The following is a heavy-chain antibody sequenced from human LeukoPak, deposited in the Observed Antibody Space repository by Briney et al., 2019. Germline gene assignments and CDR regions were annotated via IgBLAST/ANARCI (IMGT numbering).Heavy chain of an antibody. J-gene: IGHJ6*03. D-gene: IGHD6-13*01. V-gene: IGHV1-2*02. CDR1: GYTFTGYY. Sequence: ASVKVSCTASGYTFTGYYMHWVRQAPGQGLEWMGWINPNSGGTNYAQKFQGRVTMTRDTSISTAYMELSRLRSDDTAVYYCARETPSSSWYVNYYMDVWGKGTTVTVSS. CDR3: ARETPSSSWYVNYYMDV. CDR2: INPNSGGT.